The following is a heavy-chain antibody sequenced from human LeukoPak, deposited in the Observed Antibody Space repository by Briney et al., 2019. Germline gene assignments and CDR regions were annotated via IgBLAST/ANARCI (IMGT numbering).Heavy chain of an antibody. J-gene: IGHJ4*02. V-gene: IGHV4-59*01. CDR1: GGSMSSSY. Sequence: PSETLSLTCTASGGSMSSSYWSWIRQPPGKGLEWIGYINYSGSTKYNPSLKSRVTISEDTSKNQFSLNMTSVTDADTAVYYCARVSRWQLPYFDFWGQGALVTVSS. CDR2: INYSGST. D-gene: IGHD4-23*01. CDR3: ARVSRWQLPYFDF.